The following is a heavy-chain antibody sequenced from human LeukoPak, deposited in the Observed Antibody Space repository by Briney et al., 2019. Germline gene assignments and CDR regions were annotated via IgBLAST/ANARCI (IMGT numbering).Heavy chain of an antibody. D-gene: IGHD3-9*01. CDR1: GVSIGSYS. CDR3: ARLALFDWFDY. V-gene: IGHV4-59*08. Sequence: PSETLSLTCSVSGVSIGSYSWSWIRQPPGKGLEWIGYIYYSGSTNYNPSLKSRVTISVDTSKNQFSLKLSSVTAADTAVYYCARLALFDWFDYWGQGTLVTVSS. J-gene: IGHJ4*02. CDR2: IYYSGST.